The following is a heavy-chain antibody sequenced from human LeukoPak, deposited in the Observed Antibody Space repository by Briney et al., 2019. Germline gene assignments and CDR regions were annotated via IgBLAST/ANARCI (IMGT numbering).Heavy chain of an antibody. V-gene: IGHV4-59*08. Sequence: PSETLSLTCTVSGDSISGYYWSWIRQPPGKGLEWIGYIYYSGTTNYNSSLKSRVTISEDTSENQFSLRLSSVTAADTAVYYCARTTSYYYYGMDVWGHGTPVTVSS. J-gene: IGHJ6*02. CDR1: GDSISGYY. CDR2: IYYSGTT. CDR3: ARTTSYYYYGMDV. D-gene: IGHD1-1*01.